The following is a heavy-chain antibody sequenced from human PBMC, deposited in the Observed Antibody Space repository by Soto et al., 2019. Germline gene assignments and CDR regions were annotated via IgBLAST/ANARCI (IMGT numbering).Heavy chain of an antibody. CDR1: GFTVSNNY. D-gene: IGHD3-10*01. Sequence: EVQLVESGGGLIQPGGSLRLSCAVSGFTVSNNYMSWVRQAPGKGLEGVSVIYSGGYTAYGDSVKGRFTISRDNSKKPLYLQKDGRGPPAPAVFSWATQPGGGGYWGQGTLVTVSS. V-gene: IGHV3-53*01. CDR2: IYSGGYT. J-gene: IGHJ4*02. CDR3: ATQPGGGGY.